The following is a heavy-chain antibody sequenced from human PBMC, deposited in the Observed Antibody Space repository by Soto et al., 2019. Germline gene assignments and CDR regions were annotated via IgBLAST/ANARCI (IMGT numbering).Heavy chain of an antibody. CDR3: AREYYYTMDV. CDR1: GFTFRDYY. J-gene: IGHJ6*02. V-gene: IGHV3-11*05. CDR2: IDSSTNYT. Sequence: QVQLVESGGGLVRPGGSLRLSCEASGFTFRDYYMTWFRQAPGKGLEWLSYIDSSTNYTNYADSVKGRFTISRDNAKNSLYLQMNSLTADDTAVYYFAREYYYTMDVWGQGTMVTVSS.